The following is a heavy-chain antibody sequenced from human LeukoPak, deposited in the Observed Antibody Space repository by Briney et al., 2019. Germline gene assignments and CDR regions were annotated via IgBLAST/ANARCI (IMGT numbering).Heavy chain of an antibody. D-gene: IGHD3-10*01. J-gene: IGHJ6*02. CDR3: ARDASGSFIYYYYYYGMDV. CDR1: GYTFTSYG. Sequence: ASVKVSCKASGYTFTSYGISWVRQAPGQGLEWMGWISAYNGNTNHAQKLQGRVTMTTDTSTSTAYMELRSLRSDDTAVYYYARDASGSFIYYYYYYGMDVWGQGTTVTVSS. V-gene: IGHV1-18*01. CDR2: ISAYNGNT.